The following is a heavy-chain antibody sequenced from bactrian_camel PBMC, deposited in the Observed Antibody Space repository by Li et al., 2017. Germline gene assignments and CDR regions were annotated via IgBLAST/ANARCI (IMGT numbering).Heavy chain of an antibody. CDR1: GYTAKTCS. Sequence: HVQLVESGGGSVLSGSSLRLSCAASGYTAKTCSWNWYRQFQGKGRELVSSLYANGGTYYHDSVKGRFTFAQANVENTNAVTLEVNSLKPEDTAMYYCAADFSRSGVAPLDYKNCTKWGHGTQVTVS. J-gene: IGHJ4*01. V-gene: IGHV3S9*01. CDR2: LYANGGT. D-gene: IGHD2*01. CDR3: AADFSRSGVAPLDYKNCTK.